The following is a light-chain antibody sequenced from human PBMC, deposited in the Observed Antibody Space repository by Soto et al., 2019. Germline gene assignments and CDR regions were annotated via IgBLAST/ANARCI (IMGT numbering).Light chain of an antibody. V-gene: IGKV3D-20*02. CDR3: QQRANWPLT. CDR1: QSVSSSY. CDR2: DAS. J-gene: IGKJ4*01. Sequence: EIVLPQSLGTLSLSPGARVTLSCRASQSVSSSYLAWYQQKPGQAPRLLIYDASNRATGVPARFSGSGSGTDFTLTISSLESEEFAVYHCQQRANWPLTVGGGTKVDIK.